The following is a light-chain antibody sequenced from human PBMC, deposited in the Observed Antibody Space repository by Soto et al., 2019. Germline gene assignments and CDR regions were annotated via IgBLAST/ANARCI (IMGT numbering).Light chain of an antibody. CDR2: KAS. J-gene: IGKJ2*01. Sequence: DIQMTQSPSSLSASVGDRVTITCRANQGISTSLAWYHQKPGKAPKLLIYKASSLEIGVPSRFSGSGSGTGFTLTISSLQPDDFATYYCQQYNSYPHTFGQGTKVDLK. V-gene: IGKV1-5*03. CDR1: QGISTS. CDR3: QQYNSYPHT.